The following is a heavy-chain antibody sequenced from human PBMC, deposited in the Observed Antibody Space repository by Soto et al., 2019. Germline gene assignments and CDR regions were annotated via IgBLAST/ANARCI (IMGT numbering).Heavy chain of an antibody. CDR1: GCNFTGYY. V-gene: IGHV1-18*04. D-gene: IGHD5-18*01. Sequence: TSVEVSCEASGCNFTGYYMHWVRQAPGQGLEWMGWINANNGNTNYAQKLQGRVTMTRDTSTSTAYMELRSLRSDDTAVYYCARDLWRYSYGNFDYWGQGTLVTVSS. CDR3: ARDLWRYSYGNFDY. CDR2: INANNGNT. J-gene: IGHJ4*02.